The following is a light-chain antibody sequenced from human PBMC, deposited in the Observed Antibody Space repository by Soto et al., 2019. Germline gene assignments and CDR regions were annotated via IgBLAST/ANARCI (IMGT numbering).Light chain of an antibody. CDR2: EVS. J-gene: IGLJ3*02. CDR3: SSFTNTPTLVL. V-gene: IGLV2-14*03. CDR1: SSDIGGFNY. Sequence: QSALTQPASVSGSPGQSITISCNGTSSDIGGFNYVSWYQQHPGKAPTLIIYEVSNRPSGISHRFSGSMSGDTASLTISGLAAEDEDDYYCSSFTNTPTLVLFGGGTKLTVL.